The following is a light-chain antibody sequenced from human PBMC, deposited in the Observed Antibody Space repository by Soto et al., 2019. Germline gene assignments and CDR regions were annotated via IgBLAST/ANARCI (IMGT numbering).Light chain of an antibody. CDR2: AAS. V-gene: IGKV1-39*01. J-gene: IGKJ3*01. CDR3: QQSYSTTWT. CDR1: QSISRY. Sequence: DIQLTQPPSSLSASLGDRVTITCRASQSISRYLNWYQQKPGKAPKLVIYAASSLQSGVPSRFSGSGSGTDFTLTISSLKHEDFATYYCQQSYSTTWTFGPGTKVDIK.